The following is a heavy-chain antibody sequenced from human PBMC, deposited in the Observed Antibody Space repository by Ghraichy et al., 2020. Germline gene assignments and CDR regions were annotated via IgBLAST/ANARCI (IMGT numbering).Heavy chain of an antibody. D-gene: IGHD3-10*02. CDR1: GFTFSDYW. J-gene: IGHJ4*02. CDR2: INSGGSTK. Sequence: GGSLRLSCVVSGFTFSDYWMHWVRQDPGKGLVWVSRINSGGSTKNYADSVKGRFTISRDNAENTLYLQMDSLRPEDTAVYYCTRGAGNSKNYVIDSWGQGVLVTVSS. V-gene: IGHV3-74*01. CDR3: TRGAGNSKNYVIDS.